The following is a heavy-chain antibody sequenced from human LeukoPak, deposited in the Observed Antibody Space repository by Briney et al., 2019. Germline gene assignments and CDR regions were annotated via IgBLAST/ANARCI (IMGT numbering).Heavy chain of an antibody. CDR3: AKGWLGEPSHFDY. D-gene: IGHD3-10*01. J-gene: IGHJ4*02. CDR1: GFTFSSYA. CDR2: ISGSGGST. Sequence: PPGGSLRLSCAASGFTFSSYAMSWVRQAPGKGLEWVSAISGSGGSTYYADSVKGRFTISRDNSKNTLYLQMNSLRAEDTAVYYCAKGWLGEPSHFDYWGQGTLVTVSS. V-gene: IGHV3-23*01.